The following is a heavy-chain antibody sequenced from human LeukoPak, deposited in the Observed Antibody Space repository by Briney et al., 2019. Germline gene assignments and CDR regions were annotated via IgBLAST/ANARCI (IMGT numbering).Heavy chain of an antibody. V-gene: IGHV3-48*01. CDR1: GFTFSSYS. D-gene: IGHD5-12*01. J-gene: IGHJ4*02. Sequence: GGSLRLSCAASGFTFSSYSMNWVRQAPGRGLGWVSDISSSSSTIYYADSVKGRFTISRDNAKNSLYLQMNSLRAEDTAVYYCARDPYSDYDLQAFDYWGQGTLVTVSS. CDR3: ARDPYSDYDLQAFDY. CDR2: ISSSSSTI.